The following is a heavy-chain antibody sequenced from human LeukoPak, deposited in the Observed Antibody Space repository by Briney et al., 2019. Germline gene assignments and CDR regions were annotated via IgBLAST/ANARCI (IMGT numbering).Heavy chain of an antibody. D-gene: IGHD1-1*01. CDR3: ATSTLWTGMTSPFDY. CDR2: MSYSGST. CDR1: GDSISSHH. Sequence: PSETLSLTCNVSGDSISSHHWTWIRQPPGKGLEWIGSMSYSGSTNYNPSLNSRVTISLDKSKNHFYLKMTSVTAADAAKYYCATSTLWTGMTSPFDYWGQGTLVTVSS. V-gene: IGHV4-59*11. J-gene: IGHJ4*02.